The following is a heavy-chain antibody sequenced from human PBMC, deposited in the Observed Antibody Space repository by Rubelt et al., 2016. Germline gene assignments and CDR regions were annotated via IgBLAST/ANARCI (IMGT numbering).Heavy chain of an antibody. CDR2: INTKTGNP. J-gene: IGHJ5*02. D-gene: IGHD3-22*01. CDR3: ARAGSSGKYNWFDP. V-gene: IGHV7-4-1*02. Sequence: PVRGLEWMGWINTKTGNPTYAQGFTGRFVFSLDTSVSTTYLQISTLKAEDTAVYYCARAGSSGKYNWFDPWGQGTLVTVSS.